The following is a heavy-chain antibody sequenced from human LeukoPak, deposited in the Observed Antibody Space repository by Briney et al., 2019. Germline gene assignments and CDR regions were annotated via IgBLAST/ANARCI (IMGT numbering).Heavy chain of an antibody. J-gene: IGHJ4*02. V-gene: IGHV4-59*01. D-gene: IGHD3-22*01. Sequence: SETLSLTCTVSGGSISTYFWTWIRQPPGKGLEWIGYIDYSAYTKYNPSLKSRVAISVDTSKNQFSLSLSSLTAADTAVYYCAREVSRGRSGYQIDYWGPGTLVTVSS. CDR3: AREVSRGRSGYQIDY. CDR1: GGSISTYF. CDR2: IDYSAYT.